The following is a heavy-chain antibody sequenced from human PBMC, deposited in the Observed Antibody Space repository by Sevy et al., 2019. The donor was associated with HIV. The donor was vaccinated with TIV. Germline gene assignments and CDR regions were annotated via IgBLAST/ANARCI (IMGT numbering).Heavy chain of an antibody. V-gene: IGHV3-23*01. CDR3: AKHYIHDIADGWYFDL. CDR2: ISGGGGGT. D-gene: IGHD6-13*01. CDR1: GFTFNNYA. J-gene: IGHJ2*01. Sequence: GGSLRLSCAASGFTFNNYAMSWVRQAPGKGLEGKGLEWVSTISGGGGGTNYPDSMRGRFTISRDNSKNTLYLQVNSLRVEDTAVYYCAKHYIHDIADGWYFDLWGRGTLVTVSS.